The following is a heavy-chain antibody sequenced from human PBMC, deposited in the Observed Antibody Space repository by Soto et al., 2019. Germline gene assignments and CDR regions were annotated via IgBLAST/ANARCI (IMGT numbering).Heavy chain of an antibody. CDR3: AIARYIHEVFDM. J-gene: IGHJ3*02. CDR1: GYTFTGYF. D-gene: IGHD1-1*01. CDR2: INPNSGVT. V-gene: IGHV1-2*02. Sequence: ASVNVSFKASGYTFTGYFIHWVRQAPGQGLELMGSINPNSGVTNYAERFRGRVTMTRDMSARTAYMDLSSLRFDDTAVYYCAIARYIHEVFDMLG.